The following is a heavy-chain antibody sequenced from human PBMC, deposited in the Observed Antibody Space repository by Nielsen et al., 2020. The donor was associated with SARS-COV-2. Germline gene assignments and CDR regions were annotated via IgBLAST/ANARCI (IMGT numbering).Heavy chain of an antibody. CDR2: INWNGGST. V-gene: IGHV3-20*01. D-gene: IGHD3-22*01. Sequence: GESLKISCAASGFTFDDYGMSWVRQAPGKGLEWVSGINWNGGSTGYADSVKSRFTISRDNAKNSLYLQMNSLRAEDTALYHCARVYYDSSGYLSYFDYWGQGTLVTVSS. CDR1: GFTFDDYG. J-gene: IGHJ4*02. CDR3: ARVYYDSSGYLSYFDY.